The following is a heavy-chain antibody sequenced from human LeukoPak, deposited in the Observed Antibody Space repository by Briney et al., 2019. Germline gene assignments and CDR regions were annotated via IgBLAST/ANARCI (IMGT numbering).Heavy chain of an antibody. CDR3: TKSNREFDP. J-gene: IGHJ5*02. CDR1: GFPFTNYA. CDR2: VSGSGGAT. D-gene: IGHD1-14*01. V-gene: IGHV3-23*01. Sequence: GGSLRLSCAVSGFPFTNYAMSWVSQAPGKGLEWVAAVSGSGGATYYVDSVKGRFTISRDNSKNTLYLEMNSLRAEDTALYYCTKSNREFDPWGQGTLVTVSS.